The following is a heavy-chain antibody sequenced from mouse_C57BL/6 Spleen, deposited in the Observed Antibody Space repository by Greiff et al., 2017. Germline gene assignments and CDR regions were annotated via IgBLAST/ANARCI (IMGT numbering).Heavy chain of an antibody. J-gene: IGHJ1*03. CDR3: ARGGLLHWYFDV. Sequence: EVQLVESEGGLVQPGSSMKLSCTASGFTFSDYYMAWVRQVPEKGLEWVANINYDGSSTYYLDSLKSRFIISRDNAKNILYLQMSSLKSEDTATYYCARGGLLHWYFDVWGTGTTVTVSS. D-gene: IGHD2-3*01. CDR2: INYDGSST. CDR1: GFTFSDYY. V-gene: IGHV5-16*01.